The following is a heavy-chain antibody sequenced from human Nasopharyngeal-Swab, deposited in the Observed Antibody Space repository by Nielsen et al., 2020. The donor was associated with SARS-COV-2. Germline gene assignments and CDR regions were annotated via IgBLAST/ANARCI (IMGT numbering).Heavy chain of an antibody. CDR2: INPSGSSP. V-gene: IGHV1-46*01. J-gene: IGHJ6*02. CDR1: GYLFTSHS. D-gene: IGHD2-2*01. CDR3: ARYIVVVTAAIHYYYYRMDV. Sequence: SVKVSCQASGYLFTSHSIHWVRQTPGQMLKWMGIINPSGSSPSYAQKFQGRATMTRDTSTRTVYMELIILRNEDTAVYYCARYIVVVTAAIHYYYYRMDVWGQGTTVTVSS.